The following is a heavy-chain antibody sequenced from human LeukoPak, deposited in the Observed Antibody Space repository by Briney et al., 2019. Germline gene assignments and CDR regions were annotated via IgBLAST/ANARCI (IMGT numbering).Heavy chain of an antibody. D-gene: IGHD3-16*01. J-gene: IGHJ3*02. V-gene: IGHV3-21*01. CDR1: GFTFSSYG. CDR3: ARDLGDTYAFDI. Sequence: GGSLRLSCAASGFTFSSYGMHWVRQAPGKGLEWVSSISSSSSYIYYADSVKGRFTISRDNAKDSLYLQMNSLRAEDTAVYYCARDLGDTYAFDIWGQGTMVTVSS. CDR2: ISSSSSYI.